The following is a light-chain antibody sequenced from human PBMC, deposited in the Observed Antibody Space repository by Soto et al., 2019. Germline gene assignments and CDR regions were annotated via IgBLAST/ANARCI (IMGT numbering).Light chain of an antibody. Sequence: QSVLTQPASVSGSPGQSITISCTGTSSDVGGYDYVSWYQQHPGVAPKLIIYEVTHRPSGVSNRFSGSKSGDTASLTISGLQAEDESHYYCTSYKRSTTVVFGGGTKVTVL. J-gene: IGLJ3*02. CDR3: TSYKRSTTVV. V-gene: IGLV2-14*01. CDR2: EVT. CDR1: SSDVGGYDY.